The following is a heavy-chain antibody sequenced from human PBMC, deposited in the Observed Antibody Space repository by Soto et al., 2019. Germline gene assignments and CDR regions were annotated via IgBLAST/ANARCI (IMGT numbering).Heavy chain of an antibody. D-gene: IGHD1-26*01. CDR2: ISSSSSYI. CDR1: GFTFSSYS. CDR3: AREVMPGSTAAFDI. J-gene: IGHJ3*02. V-gene: IGHV3-21*01. Sequence: EVQLVESGGGLVKPGGSLRLSCAASGFTFSSYSMNWVRQAPGKGLEWVSSISSSSSYIYYADSVKGRFTISRDNAKNSLYLQMNSLRAEDTAVYYCAREVMPGSTAAFDIWGQGTMVTVSS.